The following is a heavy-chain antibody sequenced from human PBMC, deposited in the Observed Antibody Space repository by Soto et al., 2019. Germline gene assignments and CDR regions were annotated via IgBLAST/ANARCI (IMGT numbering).Heavy chain of an antibody. V-gene: IGHV1-69*08. J-gene: IGHJ4*02. CDR2: TIPLLNVA. Sequence: QVQLVQSGAEVKKPGSSVKVSCKASGGTFSTSTFTWVRQAPGQGLEWMGRTIPLLNVADYAQDFQGRLTNTADKSTSTTYMELTSLTSKDTAVYYCARDSPIGSTFSGYDAIDSWGQGTLVTVSS. D-gene: IGHD5-12*01. CDR1: GGTFSTST. CDR3: ARDSPIGSTFSGYDAIDS.